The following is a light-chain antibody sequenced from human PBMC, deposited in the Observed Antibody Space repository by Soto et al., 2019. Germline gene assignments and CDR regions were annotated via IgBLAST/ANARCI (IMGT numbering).Light chain of an antibody. CDR2: NAL. CDR3: HQYAYAPLT. CDR1: QSVGKNY. V-gene: IGKV3-20*01. Sequence: EIVLTQSPATLSLSPGDSATLSCKASQSVGKNYLGWFQQKPGQAPRLLIYNALNRATAITDRFSGSGSGTDFTLTIRRLEPEDFAVYYCHQYAYAPLTFGGGTKVEIK. J-gene: IGKJ4*01.